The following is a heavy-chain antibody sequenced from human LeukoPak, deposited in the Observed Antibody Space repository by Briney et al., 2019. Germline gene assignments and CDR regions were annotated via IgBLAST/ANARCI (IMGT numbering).Heavy chain of an antibody. CDR1: GYTFTSYG. CDR2: ISAYNGNT. Sequence: ASAKVSCKASGYTFTSYGISWVRQAPGQGLEWMGWISAYNGNTNYAQKLQGRVTMTTDTSTSTAYMELRSLGSDDTAVYFCARGPMVRGAPLLDWGQGTLVTVSS. CDR3: ARGPMVRGAPLLD. J-gene: IGHJ4*02. D-gene: IGHD3-10*01. V-gene: IGHV1-18*01.